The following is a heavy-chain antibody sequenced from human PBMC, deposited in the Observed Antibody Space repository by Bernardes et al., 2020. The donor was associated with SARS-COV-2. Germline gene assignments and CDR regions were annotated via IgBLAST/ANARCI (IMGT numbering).Heavy chain of an antibody. CDR3: ARRRAGGWDLDY. V-gene: IGHV3-66*02. D-gene: IGHD6-19*01. CDR2: IYRGGNT. Sequence: GSLRLSCAASGFTVSDSYMTWVRQAPGKGLEWVSVIYRGGNTYYADSVRGRFTISRDSSKNTLYLQMNSLRGEDTAVYYCARRRAGGWDLDYWGQGTLVTVSS. CDR1: GFTVSDSY. J-gene: IGHJ4*02.